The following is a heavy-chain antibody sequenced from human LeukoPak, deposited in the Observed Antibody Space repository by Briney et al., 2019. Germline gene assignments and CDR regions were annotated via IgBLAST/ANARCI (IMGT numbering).Heavy chain of an antibody. D-gene: IGHD3-3*01. Sequence: GASVKVSCKASGGTFSSYAISWVRQAPGQGLEWMGGIIPIFGTANYAQKFQGRVTITTDESTSTAYMELSRLRSDDTAVYYCASHGPHYDFWSGYPPSGYWGQGTLVTVSS. J-gene: IGHJ4*02. CDR1: GGTFSSYA. CDR2: IIPIFGTA. CDR3: ASHGPHYDFWSGYPPSGY. V-gene: IGHV1-69*05.